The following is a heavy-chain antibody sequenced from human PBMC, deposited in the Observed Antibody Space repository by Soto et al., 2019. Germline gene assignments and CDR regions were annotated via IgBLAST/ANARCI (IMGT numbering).Heavy chain of an antibody. J-gene: IGHJ4*02. V-gene: IGHV3-30-3*01. CDR3: ARDQNPSGTYQGIFDS. CDR1: GFTFSNYA. D-gene: IGHD1-26*01. CDR2: ISYDGINK. Sequence: GSLRLSCAASGFTFSNYAIHWVRQAPGKGLEWVAVISYDGINKYYADSVKGRFSIFRDNSKNTVYLPMNILKAEDTAVYYCARDQNPSGTYQGIFDSWGQGTLVTVSS.